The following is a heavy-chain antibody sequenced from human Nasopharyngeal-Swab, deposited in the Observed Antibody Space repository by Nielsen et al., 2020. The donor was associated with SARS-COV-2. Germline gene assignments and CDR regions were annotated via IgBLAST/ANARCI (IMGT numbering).Heavy chain of an antibody. J-gene: IGHJ4*02. CDR3: AKGRYGSGSYAY. Sequence: GESLKISCVASGFTLSTYWMHWVRQAPGKGLVWVSRINSDGSSTSYADSVKGRFTISRDNAKNTLYLQMNSLRAEDTAVYYCAKGRYGSGSYAYWGQGTLVTVSS. CDR2: INSDGSST. CDR1: GFTLSTYW. D-gene: IGHD3-10*01. V-gene: IGHV3-74*01.